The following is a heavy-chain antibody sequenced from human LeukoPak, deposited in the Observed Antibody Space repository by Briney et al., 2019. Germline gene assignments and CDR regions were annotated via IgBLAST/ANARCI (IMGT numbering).Heavy chain of an antibody. CDR1: GFTFSSYA. D-gene: IGHD3-10*02. CDR2: ISYDGSDK. V-gene: IGHV3-30*04. J-gene: IGHJ6*04. CDR3: AELGITMIGGV. Sequence: LTGGSLRLSCAASGFTFSSYAMYWVRQAPGKGLEWVAVISYDGSDKFYADSVKGRFTISRDNAKNSLYLQMNSLRAEDTAVYYCAELGITMIGGVWGKGTTVTISS.